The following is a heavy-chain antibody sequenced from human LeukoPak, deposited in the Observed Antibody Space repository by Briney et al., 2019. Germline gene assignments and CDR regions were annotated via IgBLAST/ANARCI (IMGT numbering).Heavy chain of an antibody. D-gene: IGHD2-15*01. J-gene: IGHJ4*02. Sequence: GGSLRLSCAASGFTFDDYAMHWVRQAPGKGLEWVSGISWNSGSIGYADSVKGRFTISRDNAKNSLYLQMNSLRAEDTALYYCARGLTVVAATPGYWGQGTLVTVSS. CDR2: ISWNSGSI. V-gene: IGHV3-9*01. CDR3: ARGLTVVAATPGY. CDR1: GFTFDDYA.